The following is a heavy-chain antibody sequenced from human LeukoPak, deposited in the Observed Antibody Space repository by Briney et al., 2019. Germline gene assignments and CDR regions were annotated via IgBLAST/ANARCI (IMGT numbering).Heavy chain of an antibody. CDR2: INPNSGGT. D-gene: IGHD3-22*01. Sequence: ASVKVSCKASGYTFTGYYMHWVRQAPGQGREWMGWINPNSGGTNYAQKFQGRVTMTRDTSISTAYMELSRLRSDDTAVYYCAREMDYYDSSGYWPYWGQGTLVTVSS. J-gene: IGHJ4*02. CDR1: GYTFTGYY. V-gene: IGHV1-2*02. CDR3: AREMDYYDSSGYWPY.